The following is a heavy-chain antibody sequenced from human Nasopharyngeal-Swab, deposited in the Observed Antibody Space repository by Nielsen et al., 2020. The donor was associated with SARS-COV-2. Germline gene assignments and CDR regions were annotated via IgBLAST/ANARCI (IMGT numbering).Heavy chain of an antibody. Sequence: SLKISCAASGFTFDDYAMHWVRQAPGKGLEWVSGISRNSGSIAYADSVKGRFTISRDNAKNSLYLQMNSLRAEDTALYYCAKELTAYYFDYWGQGTQVTVSS. CDR1: GFTFDDYA. CDR3: AKELTAYYFDY. CDR2: ISRNSGSI. J-gene: IGHJ4*02. D-gene: IGHD5-18*01. V-gene: IGHV3-9*01.